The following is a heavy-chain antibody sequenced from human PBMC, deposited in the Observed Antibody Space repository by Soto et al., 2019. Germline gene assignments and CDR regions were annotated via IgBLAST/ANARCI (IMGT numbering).Heavy chain of an antibody. V-gene: IGHV3-23*01. J-gene: IGHJ4*02. CDR3: AKDRRGIAVAPLGNWYFDY. CDR1: GFTFSNYA. D-gene: IGHD6-19*01. Sequence: GGSLRLSCAASGFTFSNYAMTWVRQTPGKGLEWVSAIGGSGSITYYSDYVKGRFTISRDNSKNTLYLQMNSLRAADTALYYYAKDRRGIAVAPLGNWYFDYWGQGALVTVSS. CDR2: IGGSGSIT.